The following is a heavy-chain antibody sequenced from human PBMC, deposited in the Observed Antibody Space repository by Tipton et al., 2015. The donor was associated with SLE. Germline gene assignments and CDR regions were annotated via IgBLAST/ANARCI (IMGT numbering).Heavy chain of an antibody. CDR1: GYSFTSYW. D-gene: IGHD6-6*01. CDR3: ARRREYSSSRGAFDY. V-gene: IGHV5-51*03. J-gene: IGHJ4*02. CDR2: INPGHSDT. Sequence: VQLVQSGAEVKKPGESLKISCKGSGYSFTSYWIDWVRQMPGKGLEWMGIINPGHSDTTYSPSFQGQVTISADKSTSTAYLQWSSLKASDTAMYYCARRREYSSSRGAFDYWGQGTLVTVSS.